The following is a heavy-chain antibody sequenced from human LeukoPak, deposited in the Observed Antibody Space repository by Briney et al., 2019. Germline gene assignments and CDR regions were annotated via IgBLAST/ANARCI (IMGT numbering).Heavy chain of an antibody. CDR3: AKSQLYSNYYYYYGMDV. CDR1: GFTFSSYA. J-gene: IGHJ6*02. CDR2: ISDSGGYT. V-gene: IGHV3-23*01. Sequence: GGSLRLSCAAPGFTFSSYAMSWVRQAPGKGLEWVSGISDSGGYTYYADSVKGRFTTSRDNSKNTLYLQMNSLRAEDTAVYSCAKSQLYSNYYYYYGMDVWGQGTTVTVS. D-gene: IGHD4-11*01.